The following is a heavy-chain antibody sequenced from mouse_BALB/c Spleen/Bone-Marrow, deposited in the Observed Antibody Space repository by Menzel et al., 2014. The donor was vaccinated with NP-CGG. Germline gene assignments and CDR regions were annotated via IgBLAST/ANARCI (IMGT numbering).Heavy chain of an antibody. V-gene: IGHV2-9*02. J-gene: IGHJ4*01. D-gene: IGHD1-1*01. CDR2: IWAGGST. CDR3: ARDYGSSYYAMDY. Sequence: VKLQESGPGLVAPSQSLSIPCTVSGFSLTSYGVHWVRQPPGKGLEWLGVIWAGGSTNYNSALMSRLSISKDNSKSQVFLKMNSLQTDDTAMYYCARDYGSSYYAMDYWGQGTSVTVSS. CDR1: GFSLTSYG.